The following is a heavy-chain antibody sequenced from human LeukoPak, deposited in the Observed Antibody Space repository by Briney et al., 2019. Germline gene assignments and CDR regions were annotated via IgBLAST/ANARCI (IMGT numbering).Heavy chain of an antibody. D-gene: IGHD1-26*01. Sequence: GRSLRLSCAASRFTFDDDAMHWVRQAPGKGLEWVSGISWNSGSIGYADSVKGRFTISRDNAKNSLYLQVNSLRAEDTALYYCAKSRRGSYATGFDYWGQGTLVTVSS. J-gene: IGHJ4*02. CDR3: AKSRRGSYATGFDY. CDR1: RFTFDDDA. V-gene: IGHV3-9*01. CDR2: ISWNSGSI.